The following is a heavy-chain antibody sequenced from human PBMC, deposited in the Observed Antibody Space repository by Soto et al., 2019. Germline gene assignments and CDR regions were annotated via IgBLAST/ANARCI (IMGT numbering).Heavy chain of an antibody. CDR2: ISGRGGST. Sequence: EVQLLESGGGLVQPGGSLRLSCAASGFTFSSYAMSWVRQPPGKGREWVSAISGRGGSTYYADSVKGRFTISRDNSKNTLYLQMNSLRAEDTAVYYCAKGAQLWLYVFGYWGQGTLVTVSS. CDR3: AKGAQLWLYVFGY. J-gene: IGHJ4*02. CDR1: GFTFSSYA. D-gene: IGHD5-18*01. V-gene: IGHV3-23*01.